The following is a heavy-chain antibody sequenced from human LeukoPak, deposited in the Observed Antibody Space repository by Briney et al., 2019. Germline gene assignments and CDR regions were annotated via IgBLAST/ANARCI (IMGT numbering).Heavy chain of an antibody. D-gene: IGHD5-12*01. Sequence: PGGSLRLSCAASGFTVSSNYMSWVRQAPGKGLEWVSVIYSGGTTYDADSVKGRFTISRDNSKNTLYLQMNSLRAEDTAVYYCTRDQGSGYGHDAFDIWGQGTMVTVSS. CDR1: GFTVSSNY. J-gene: IGHJ3*02. CDR2: IYSGGTT. CDR3: TRDQGSGYGHDAFDI. V-gene: IGHV3-53*01.